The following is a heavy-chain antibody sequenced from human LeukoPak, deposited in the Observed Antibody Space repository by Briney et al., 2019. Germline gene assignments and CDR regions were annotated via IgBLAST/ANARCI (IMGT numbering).Heavy chain of an antibody. V-gene: IGHV3-33*01. CDR1: GFTFSSYG. J-gene: IGHJ5*02. CDR2: IWYDGSNK. CDR3: AADIVVVPAAP. Sequence: GGSLRLSCAASGFTFSSYGMHWVRQAPGKGLEWVAVIWYDGSNKYYADSVKGRFTISRDNSKNTLYLQKNSLRAEDTAVYYCAADIVVVPAAPWGQGTLVTVSS. D-gene: IGHD2-2*01.